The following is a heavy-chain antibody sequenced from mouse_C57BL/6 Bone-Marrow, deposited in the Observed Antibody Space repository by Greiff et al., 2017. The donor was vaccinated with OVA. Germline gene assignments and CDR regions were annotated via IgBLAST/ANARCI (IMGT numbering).Heavy chain of an antibody. J-gene: IGHJ3*01. Sequence: EVKLVESGGGLVKPGGSLKLSCAASGFTFSDYGMHWVRQAPEKGLEWVAYISSGSSTLYYADTVQGRFTISRDNAKNTLFLQMTSLRSEVTAMYYCASWEFAYWGQGTLVTVSA. CDR2: ISSGSSTL. V-gene: IGHV5-17*01. D-gene: IGHD4-1*01. CDR3: ASWEFAY. CDR1: GFTFSDYG.